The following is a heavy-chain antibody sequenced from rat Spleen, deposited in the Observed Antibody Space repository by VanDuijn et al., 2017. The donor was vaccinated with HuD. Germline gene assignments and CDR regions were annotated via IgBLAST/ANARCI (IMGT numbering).Heavy chain of an antibody. V-gene: IGHV4-2*01. Sequence: EVKLVESGGGLVQPGRSLKLSCAASGFNFNDYWMGWVRQAPGKGLEWIGEINKDSSTINYTPSLKDKFTISRDNAQNTLYLQMSKLGSEDTAIYYCARARSYYYSSYIYSTYYGYTPYVMDAWGQGASVTVSS. J-gene: IGHJ4*01. CDR3: ARARSYYYSSYIYSTYYGYTPYVMDA. CDR1: GFNFNDYW. D-gene: IGHD1-2*01. CDR2: INKDSSTI.